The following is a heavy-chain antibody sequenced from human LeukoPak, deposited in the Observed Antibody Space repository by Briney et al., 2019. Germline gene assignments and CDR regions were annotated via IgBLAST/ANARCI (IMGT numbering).Heavy chain of an antibody. D-gene: IGHD4-17*01. J-gene: IGHJ4*02. CDR3: ARSYGDATFDY. CDR2: IRSDGSDK. V-gene: IGHV3-33*01. Sequence: GGSLRLSCAASGFPFSSYVMHWVRQAPGKGLEWVAIIRSDGSDKYYADSVKGRFTISRDNSNSTLYLQLSSLRAEDTAVYYCARSYGDATFDYWGQGTLVTVSS. CDR1: GFPFSSYV.